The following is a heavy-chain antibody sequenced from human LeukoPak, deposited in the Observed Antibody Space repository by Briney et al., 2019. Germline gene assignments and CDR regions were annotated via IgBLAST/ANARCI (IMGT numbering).Heavy chain of an antibody. CDR2: ISAYNGNT. D-gene: IGHD2-15*01. CDR3: ARDKTRVVAPRLGFDP. J-gene: IGHJ5*02. Sequence: ASVKVSCKASGYTFTSYGISWVRQAPGQGLEWMGWISAYNGNTNYAQKLQGRVTMTTDTSTNTAYMELRSLRSDDTAVYYCARDKTRVVAPRLGFDPWGQGTLVTVSS. V-gene: IGHV1-18*01. CDR1: GYTFTSYG.